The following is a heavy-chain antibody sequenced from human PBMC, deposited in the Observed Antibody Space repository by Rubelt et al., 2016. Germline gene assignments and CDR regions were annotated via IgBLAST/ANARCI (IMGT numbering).Heavy chain of an antibody. Sequence: SSYGMHWVRQAPGKGLEWVAVIWYDGSNKYYADSVKGRFTISRDNSKNTLYPQMNSLRAEDTAVYYCARGEYSYGYGYYFDYWGQGTLVTVSS. CDR3: ARGEYSYGYGYYFDY. D-gene: IGHD5-18*01. CDR2: IWYDGSNK. J-gene: IGHJ4*02. V-gene: IGHV3-33*01. CDR1: SSYG.